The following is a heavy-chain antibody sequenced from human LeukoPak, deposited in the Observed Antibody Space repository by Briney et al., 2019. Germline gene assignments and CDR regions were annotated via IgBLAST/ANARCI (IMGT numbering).Heavy chain of an antibody. CDR2: IRSKAYGGTT. CDR1: GFTFGDYA. Sequence: SGGSLRLSCTASGFTFGDYAMSWVRQAPGKGLEGVGFIRSKAYGGTTEYAASVKGRFTISRDDSKSIAYLQMNSLKTEDTAVYYCTRDPYDYSNQSFDYWGQGTLVTVSS. CDR3: TRDPYDYSNQSFDY. V-gene: IGHV3-49*04. J-gene: IGHJ4*02. D-gene: IGHD4-11*01.